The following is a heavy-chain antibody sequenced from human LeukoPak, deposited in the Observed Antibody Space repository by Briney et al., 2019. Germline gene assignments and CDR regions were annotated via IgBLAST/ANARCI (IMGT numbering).Heavy chain of an antibody. D-gene: IGHD5-18*01. J-gene: IGHJ4*02. CDR2: ISSSGSTI. Sequence: PGGSLRLSCAASGFTFSSYEMNWVRQAPGKGLEWVSYISSSGSTIYYADSVKGRFTISRDNAKNSLYLQMNSLRAEDTAVYYCASGAGGYGYIYYWGQGTLVTVSS. V-gene: IGHV3-48*03. CDR3: ASGAGGYGYIYY. CDR1: GFTFSSYE.